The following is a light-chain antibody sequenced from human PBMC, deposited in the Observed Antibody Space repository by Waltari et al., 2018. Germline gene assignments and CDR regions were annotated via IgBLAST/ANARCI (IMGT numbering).Light chain of an antibody. J-gene: IGKJ4*01. V-gene: IGKV1-9*01. CDR2: VAS. CDR3: QQLYSYPLT. CDR1: QGISTS. Sequence: DIQLTLSPSFLSASVGDSVTITCRASQGISTSLAWYQQKSGKAPKLLIYVASTLQSGVPSRFSGSGSGTEFSLTISALQPEDFATYYCQQLYSYPLTFGGGTKVEI.